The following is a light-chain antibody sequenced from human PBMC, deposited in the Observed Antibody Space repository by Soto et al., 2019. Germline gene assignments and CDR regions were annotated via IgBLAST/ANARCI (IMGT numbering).Light chain of an antibody. V-gene: IGKV1-5*03. CDR2: QAS. J-gene: IGKJ1*01. CDR1: LSISSW. Sequence: LTLSNYTLSASVGDSVTIICRASLSISSWLAWYQQKPGAAPRLLIYQASSFETAAPSRCSGSGSGTEFTLTSSIVHPGDSATYYCQHYIIYWTFGEGTKVDIK. CDR3: QHYIIYWT.